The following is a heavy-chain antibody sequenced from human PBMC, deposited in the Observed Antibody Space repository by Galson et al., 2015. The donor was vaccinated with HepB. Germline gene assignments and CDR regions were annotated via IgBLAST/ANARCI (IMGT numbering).Heavy chain of an antibody. Sequence: SLRLSCAASGFTFSSYSMNWVRQAPGKGLEWVSSISSSSSYIYYADSVKGRFTISRDNAKNSLYLQMNSLRAEDTAVYYCARATSSSWFNWFDPWGQGTLVTVSS. CDR3: ARATSSSWFNWFDP. J-gene: IGHJ5*02. D-gene: IGHD6-13*01. V-gene: IGHV3-21*01. CDR2: ISSSSSYI. CDR1: GFTFSSYS.